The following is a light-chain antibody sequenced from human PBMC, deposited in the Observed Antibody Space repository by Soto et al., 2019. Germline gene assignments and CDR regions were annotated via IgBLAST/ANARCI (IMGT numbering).Light chain of an antibody. J-gene: IGLJ1*01. CDR1: SSDVGGYNY. Sequence: QSVRTQPRSVSGSPGQPVTISCTGASSDVGGYNYVSWYQQHPGKAPKLMVYDVSKRPSGVPDRFSGSKSGNTASLTISGLQTEDEADYYCCSYAGRYTYVFGTGTKVTVL. CDR3: CSYAGRYTYV. V-gene: IGLV2-11*01. CDR2: DVS.